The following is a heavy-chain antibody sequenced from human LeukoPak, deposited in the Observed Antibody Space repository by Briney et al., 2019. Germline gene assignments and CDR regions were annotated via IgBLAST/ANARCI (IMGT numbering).Heavy chain of an antibody. CDR2: INPNSGGT. CDR1: GYTFTGYY. Sequence: ASVKVSCKASGYTFTGYYMHWVRQAPGQGLEWMGWINPNSGGTNYAQKFQGWVTMTTDTSTSTAYMELRSLRSDDTAVYYCARDMTPMGPDDAFDIWGQGTMVTVSS. D-gene: IGHD1-14*01. V-gene: IGHV1-2*04. CDR3: ARDMTPMGPDDAFDI. J-gene: IGHJ3*02.